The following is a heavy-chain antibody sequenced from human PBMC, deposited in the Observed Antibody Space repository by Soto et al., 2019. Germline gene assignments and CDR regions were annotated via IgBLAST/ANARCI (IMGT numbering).Heavy chain of an antibody. CDR2: INHSGST. D-gene: IGHD1-26*01. CDR3: ARAQAGSYYDY. V-gene: IGHV4-34*01. CDR1: GGSFSGYY. J-gene: IGHJ4*02. Sequence: QVQLQQWGAGLLKPSETLSLPCAVYGGSFSGYYWSWIRQPPGKGLEWIGEINHSGSTNYNPSLKSRVTISVDTSKNQFSLKLSSVTAADTAVYYCARAQAGSYYDYWGQGTLVTVSS.